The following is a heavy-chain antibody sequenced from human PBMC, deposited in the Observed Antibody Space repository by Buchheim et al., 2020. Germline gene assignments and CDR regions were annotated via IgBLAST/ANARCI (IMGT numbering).Heavy chain of an antibody. D-gene: IGHD3-22*01. V-gene: IGHV3-23*01. Sequence: EVQLLESGGGLVQPGGSLRLSCAASRFTFYSYAMNWVRQAPGKGQEWVSAISGNGVNTYYADSVKGRFTISRDNSKNTLFLQMNSLRAEDTAVYYCAKDLYYDSSHYFDSWGQGTL. CDR1: RFTFYSYA. CDR2: ISGNGVNT. CDR3: AKDLYYDSSHYFDS. J-gene: IGHJ4*02.